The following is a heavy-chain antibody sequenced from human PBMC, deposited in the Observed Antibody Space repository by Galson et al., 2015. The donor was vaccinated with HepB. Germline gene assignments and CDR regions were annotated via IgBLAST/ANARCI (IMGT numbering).Heavy chain of an antibody. CDR2: INPNSGGT. J-gene: IGHJ4*02. V-gene: IGHV1-2*02. Sequence: SVKVSCKASGYTFTGYYMHWVRQAPGQGLEWMGWINPNSGGTNYAQKFQGRVTMTRDTSISTAYMELSRLRSDDTAVYYCAGTGYYDSSGYYSLDYWGQGTLVTVSS. CDR3: AGTGYYDSSGYYSLDY. D-gene: IGHD3-22*01. CDR1: GYTFTGYY.